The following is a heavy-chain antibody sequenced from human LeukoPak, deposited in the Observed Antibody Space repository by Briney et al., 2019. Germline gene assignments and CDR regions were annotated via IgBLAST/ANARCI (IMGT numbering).Heavy chain of an antibody. Sequence: SVKVSCKASGGTFSCYDFSWVRQRPGPGLEWRGRIIPILGIANYAQKFQGRVTITADKSTSSAYMELGSLRSEDTAVYFCASAGKALRDGDDALDIWGQRTLVTVSS. D-gene: IGHD1-14*01. CDR3: ASAGKALRDGDDALDI. CDR2: IIPILGIA. V-gene: IGHV1-69*04. J-gene: IGHJ3*02. CDR1: GGTFSCYD.